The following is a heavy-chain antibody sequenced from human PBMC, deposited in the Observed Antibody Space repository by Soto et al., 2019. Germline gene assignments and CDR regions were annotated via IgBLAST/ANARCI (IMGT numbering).Heavy chain of an antibody. Sequence: GGSLRLSCAASGFTFSNAWMNWVRQAPGKGLEWVGRIKSKTDGGTTDYAAPVKGRFTISRDDSKNTLYLQMNSLKTEDTAVYYCTTPSPTYYYDSSGYNAVYWGQGTLVTVSS. D-gene: IGHD3-22*01. V-gene: IGHV3-15*07. J-gene: IGHJ4*02. CDR1: GFTFSNAW. CDR2: IKSKTDGGTT. CDR3: TTPSPTYYYDSSGYNAVY.